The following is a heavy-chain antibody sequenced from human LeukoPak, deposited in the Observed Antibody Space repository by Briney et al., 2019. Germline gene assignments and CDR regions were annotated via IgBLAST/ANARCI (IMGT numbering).Heavy chain of an antibody. CDR2: IYHSGST. CDR3: ARVRAGYYDSSGYYLDY. J-gene: IGHJ4*02. CDR1: GGSISSGGYS. V-gene: IGHV4-30-2*01. Sequence: SQTLSLTCAVSGGSISSGGYSWSWIRQPPGKGLEWIGYIYHSGSTYYNPSLKSRVTISVDRSKNQFSLKLSSVTAADTAVYYCARVRAGYYDSSGYYLDYWGQGTLVTVSS. D-gene: IGHD3-22*01.